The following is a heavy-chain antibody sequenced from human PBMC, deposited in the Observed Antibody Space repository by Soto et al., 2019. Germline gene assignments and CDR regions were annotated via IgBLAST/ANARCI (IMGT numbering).Heavy chain of an antibody. J-gene: IGHJ4*02. CDR2: ISSTGGSA. D-gene: IGHD3-10*01. CDR3: AKAPRLWFGTYYFDY. Sequence: EVQLLESGGGLVEPGWSLRLSCAASGFTFSTYAMTWVRQAPGKGLEWVSAISSTGGSAYYADSVRGRFTISRDNSKNTLSLQMNSLRAEDTAVYYCAKAPRLWFGTYYFDYWGQGTLGTVSS. V-gene: IGHV3-23*01. CDR1: GFTFSTYA.